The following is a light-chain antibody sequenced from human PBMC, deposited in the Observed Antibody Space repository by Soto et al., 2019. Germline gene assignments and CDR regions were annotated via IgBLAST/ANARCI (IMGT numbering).Light chain of an antibody. Sequence: EILLTQSPATLSLSPGEGATLSCRASQHVSTYVAWYQQKPGHAPRLLIFDVSNRATGVPARFSGSGSGTDFTLTISNLEPGDSGIYYCQQRGDLIVTFGGGTKVEI. CDR2: DVS. CDR1: QHVSTY. CDR3: QQRGDLIVT. J-gene: IGKJ4*01. V-gene: IGKV3-11*01.